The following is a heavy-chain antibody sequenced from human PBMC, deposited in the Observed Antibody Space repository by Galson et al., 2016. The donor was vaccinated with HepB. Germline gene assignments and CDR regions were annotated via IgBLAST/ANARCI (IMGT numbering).Heavy chain of an antibody. CDR1: GFTFSSYG. CDR2: IWYAGSNK. V-gene: IGHV3-33*01. Sequence: SLRLSCAASGFTFSSYGMHWVRQAPGKGLEWVAVIWYAGSNKYYADSVKGRFTIFRDNSKNTLYLQMNSLRAEDTAVYYWARDGGGSSGYYLDYWGQGTLVTVSS. CDR3: ARDGGGSSGYYLDY. J-gene: IGHJ4*02. D-gene: IGHD3-22*01.